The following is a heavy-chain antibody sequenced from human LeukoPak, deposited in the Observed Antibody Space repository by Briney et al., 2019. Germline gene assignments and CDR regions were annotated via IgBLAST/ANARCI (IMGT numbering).Heavy chain of an antibody. D-gene: IGHD3-22*01. CDR3: ARERAYYYDSSGYYWGGFDP. Sequence: SQTLSLTCTVSGAPISSGGYSWSWIRQHPGKGLEWIGYMDYSGTLHSNPSLKSRVTISVETSKNQFSLKLSSVTAAATAVYYCARERAYYYDSSGYYWGGFDPWGQGTLVTVSS. V-gene: IGHV4-31*03. CDR1: GAPISSGGYS. J-gene: IGHJ5*02. CDR2: MDYSGTL.